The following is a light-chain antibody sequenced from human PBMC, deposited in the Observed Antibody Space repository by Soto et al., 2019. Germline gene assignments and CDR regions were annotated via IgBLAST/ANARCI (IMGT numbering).Light chain of an antibody. Sequence: QSVLTQPPSASGTPGQRVTISCSGSSSNIGSNTVNWYQQFPGTAPKLLIYSNNQGPSGVPDRFSGSKSGTSASLAISGLQSEDEADYYCASWDDSVNGLVIGGGTKLTVL. CDR1: SSNIGSNT. CDR3: ASWDDSVNGLV. J-gene: IGLJ3*02. CDR2: SNN. V-gene: IGLV1-44*01.